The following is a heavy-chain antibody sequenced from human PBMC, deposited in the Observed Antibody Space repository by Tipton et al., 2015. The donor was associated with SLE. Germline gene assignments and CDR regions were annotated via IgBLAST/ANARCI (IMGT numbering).Heavy chain of an antibody. Sequence: TLSLTCTVSGGSIISGSNYWNWIRQSAGKGLEWIGHIYFIGSTNYNPSLKSRATISLDTSKNQFSLQLSSVTAADTAVYYWARDILGFGVVDVRYFDYWSKGMLITVSS. V-gene: IGHV4-61*09. CDR1: GGSIISGSNY. CDR3: ARDILGFGVVDVRYFDY. CDR2: IYFIGST. J-gene: IGHJ4*02. D-gene: IGHD3-3*01.